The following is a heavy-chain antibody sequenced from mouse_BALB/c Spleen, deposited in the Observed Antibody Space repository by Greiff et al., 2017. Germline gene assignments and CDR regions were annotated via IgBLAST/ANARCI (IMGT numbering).Heavy chain of an antibody. D-gene: IGHD2-12*01. Sequence: VQLKESGPGLVAPSQSLSITCTASGFSLTSYGVHWVRQPPGKGLEWLGGIWAGGSTNYNSALMSRLSISKDNSKSQVFLKMNSVQTDDTAMYYCARDPRYPGLAYWGQGTLVTVSA. J-gene: IGHJ3*01. CDR1: GFSLTSYG. V-gene: IGHV2-9*02. CDR2: IWAGGST. CDR3: ARDPRYPGLAY.